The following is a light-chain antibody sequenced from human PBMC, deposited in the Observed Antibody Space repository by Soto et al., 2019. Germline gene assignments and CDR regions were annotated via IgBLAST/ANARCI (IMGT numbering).Light chain of an antibody. Sequence: EIVLTQSPATLSLSPGERATLSCRASQSVSSYLAWYQQKPGPAPRLLIYDASNRATGIPARFSGGGSGTDFTLTISSLEPEDFAVYYCQQRSNWPLTFGGGTKVEIK. J-gene: IGKJ4*01. V-gene: IGKV3-11*01. CDR1: QSVSSY. CDR2: DAS. CDR3: QQRSNWPLT.